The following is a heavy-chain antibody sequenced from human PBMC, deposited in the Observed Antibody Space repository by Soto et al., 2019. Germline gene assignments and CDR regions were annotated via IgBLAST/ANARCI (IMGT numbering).Heavy chain of an antibody. CDR3: ARVHVMVVAGSTFDY. J-gene: IGHJ4*01. CDR2: IYHGGTT. Sequence: PSETLSLTCTVSGGSISSGGYYWSWIRQPPGKGPEWIASIYHGGTTFYNPSLKSRITISVDTSNNQFSLKLTSVTAADPAVYYCARVHVMVVAGSTFDYWGHGTLVT. CDR1: GGSISSGGYY. V-gene: IGHV4-39*07. D-gene: IGHD6-19*01.